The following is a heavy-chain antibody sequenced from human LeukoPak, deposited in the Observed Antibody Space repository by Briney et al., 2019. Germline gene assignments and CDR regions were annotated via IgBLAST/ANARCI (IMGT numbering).Heavy chain of an antibody. CDR2: ISAYNGNT. J-gene: IGHJ6*03. V-gene: IGHV1-18*01. CDR1: GYTFIRYG. Sequence: GASVKVSCKASGYTFIRYGINWVRQAPGQGLEWMGWISAYNGNTKYAQKLQGRVTMTTDTSTSTAYMELGSLRSDDTAVYYCARAVELRSFPLYYYYMDVWGKGTTVTVSS. CDR3: ARAVELRSFPLYYYYMDV. D-gene: IGHD3-3*01.